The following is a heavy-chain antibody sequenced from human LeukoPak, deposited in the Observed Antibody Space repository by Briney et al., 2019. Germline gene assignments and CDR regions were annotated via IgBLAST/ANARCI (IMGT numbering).Heavy chain of an antibody. D-gene: IGHD2-2*01. CDR2: IYTSGST. J-gene: IGHJ4*02. CDR3: ARALGYCTSTSCSDHFDY. CDR1: GGSISSGSYY. V-gene: IGHV4-61*02. Sequence: PSQTLSLTCTVSGGSISSGSYYWSWIRQPAGKGLEWIGRIYTSGSTNYNPSLKSRVTISVDTSKNQFSLKLSSVTAADTAMYYCARALGYCTSTSCSDHFDYWGQGTLVTVSS.